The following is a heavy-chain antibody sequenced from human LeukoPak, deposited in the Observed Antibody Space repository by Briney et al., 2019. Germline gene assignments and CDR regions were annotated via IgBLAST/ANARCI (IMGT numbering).Heavy chain of an antibody. CDR2: INPSVGST. CDR1: GCTFTSHY. CDR3: AAPGASGFVGNFWSGPLDF. Sequence: ASVKVSCRASGCTFTSHYMHWVRQAPGQGLEWMGVINPSVGSTSYPQKFQGRVTMSRDTSTSTVYMELSSLKSEDTAVYYCAAPGASGFVGNFWSGPLDFWGRGALVTVSS. J-gene: IGHJ4*02. D-gene: IGHD3-3*01. V-gene: IGHV1-46*01.